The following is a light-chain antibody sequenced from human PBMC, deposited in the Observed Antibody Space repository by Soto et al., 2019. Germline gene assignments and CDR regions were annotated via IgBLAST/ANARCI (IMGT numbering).Light chain of an antibody. CDR1: QSVRSK. V-gene: IGKV3-15*01. CDR2: DAS. Sequence: EIVLTQSPGTLSLSPGERATLSCRASQSVRSKLAWYQQKPGQAPRLRIYDASTRATGIPVRFSGSGSGTEFTLTISSLQSEDFAVDYCQQYNSWPPITFGQGTRLEIK. CDR3: QQYNSWPPIT. J-gene: IGKJ5*01.